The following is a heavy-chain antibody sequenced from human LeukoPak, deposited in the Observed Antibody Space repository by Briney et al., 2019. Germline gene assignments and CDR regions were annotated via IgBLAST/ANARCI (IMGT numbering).Heavy chain of an antibody. CDR1: GGSISSYY. CDR2: IYTSGST. Sequence: SETLSLTCTVSGGSISSYYWSRIRQPPGKGLEWIGYIYTSGSTNYNPSLKSRVTISVDTSKNQFSLKLSSVTAADTAVYYCARVTHIAARPAYFDYWGQGTLVTVSS. D-gene: IGHD6-6*01. V-gene: IGHV4-4*09. CDR3: ARVTHIAARPAYFDY. J-gene: IGHJ4*02.